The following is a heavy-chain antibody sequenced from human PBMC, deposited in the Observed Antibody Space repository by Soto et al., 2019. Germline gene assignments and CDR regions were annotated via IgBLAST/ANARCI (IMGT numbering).Heavy chain of an antibody. D-gene: IGHD2-21*02. CDR1: GYTFTSYG. V-gene: IGHV1-18*04. J-gene: IGHJ6*02. Sequence: QVQLVQSGAEVKKPGASVKVSCKASGYTFTSYGISWVRQALGQGLEWMGWISAYNGNTNYAQKLQGRVTMTTDTSTSTAYMELRSLRSDDTAVYYCARDGVSYCGGDCYSGNYYYYGMDVWGQGTTVTVSS. CDR2: ISAYNGNT. CDR3: ARDGVSYCGGDCYSGNYYYYGMDV.